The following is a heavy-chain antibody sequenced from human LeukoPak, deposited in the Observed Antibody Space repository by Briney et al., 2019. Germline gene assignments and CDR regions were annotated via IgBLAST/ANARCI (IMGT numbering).Heavy chain of an antibody. CDR3: ATGDYSYFDY. Sequence: SETLSLTCAVYGGSFSGYYWSLIRQPPGKGLEWIGEINHSGSTNYNPSLKSRVTISVDTSKNQFSLKLSSVTAADTAVYYCATGDYSYFDYWGQGTLVTVSS. V-gene: IGHV4-34*01. CDR2: INHSGST. D-gene: IGHD4-11*01. J-gene: IGHJ4*02. CDR1: GGSFSGYY.